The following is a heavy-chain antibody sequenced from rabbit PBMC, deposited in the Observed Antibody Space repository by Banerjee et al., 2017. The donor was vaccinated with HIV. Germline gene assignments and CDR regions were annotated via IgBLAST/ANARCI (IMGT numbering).Heavy chain of an antibody. J-gene: IGHJ4*01. V-gene: IGHV1S40*01. D-gene: IGHD6-1*01. CDR1: GFSFSSSYY. Sequence: QSLEESGGDLVKPGASLTLTCTASGFSFSSSYYMCWVRQAPGKGLEWITCIYTISGSTYYATWAKGRFTISGTSSTTVTLQMTSLTAADTATYFCARGYTGYGYAINLWGPGTLVTVS. CDR2: IYTISGST. CDR3: ARGYTGYGYAINL.